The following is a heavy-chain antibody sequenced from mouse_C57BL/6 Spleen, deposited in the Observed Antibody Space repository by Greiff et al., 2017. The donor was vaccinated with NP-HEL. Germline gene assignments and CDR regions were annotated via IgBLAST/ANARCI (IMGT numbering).Heavy chain of an antibody. CDR2: IRLKSDNYAT. CDR3: TKGSPFDY. CDR1: GFTFSNYW. J-gene: IGHJ2*01. D-gene: IGHD1-1*02. Sequence: EVKLMESGGGLVQPGGSMKLSCVASGFTFSNYWMNWVRQSPEKGLEWVAQIRLKSDNYATHYAESVKGRLTISRDDSKSSVYLQMNNLRAEDTGIYYCTKGSPFDYWGQGTTLTVSS. V-gene: IGHV6-3*01.